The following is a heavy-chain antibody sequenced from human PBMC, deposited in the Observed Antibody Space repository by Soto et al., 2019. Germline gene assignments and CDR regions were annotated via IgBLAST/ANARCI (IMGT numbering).Heavy chain of an antibody. D-gene: IGHD3-10*01. CDR3: ARGGPAITMVRGATRPLYGMDV. J-gene: IGHJ6*02. CDR2: INPNSGGT. V-gene: IGHV1-2*04. CDR1: GYTFTGYY. Sequence: GASVKVSCKASGYTFTGYYIHWVRQAPGQGLEWMGWINPNSGGTNYAQKFQGWVTMTRDTSISTAYMELSRLRSDDTAVYYCARGGPAITMVRGATRPLYGMDVWGQGTTVTVSS.